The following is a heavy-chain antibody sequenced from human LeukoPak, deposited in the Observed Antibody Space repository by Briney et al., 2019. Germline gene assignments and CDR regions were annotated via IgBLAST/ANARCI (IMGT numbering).Heavy chain of an antibody. D-gene: IGHD5-24*01. J-gene: IGHJ6*03. V-gene: IGHV1-18*01. Sequence: ASVKVSCKASGYTFTSYGISWVRQAPGQGLEWMGWISAYNGNTNYAQKLQGRVIMTTDTSTSTAYMELRSLRSDDTAVYYCARALDPRDGYNYDLYYYYYMDVWGKGTTVTVSS. CDR3: ARALDPRDGYNYDLYYYYYMDV. CDR1: GYTFTSYG. CDR2: ISAYNGNT.